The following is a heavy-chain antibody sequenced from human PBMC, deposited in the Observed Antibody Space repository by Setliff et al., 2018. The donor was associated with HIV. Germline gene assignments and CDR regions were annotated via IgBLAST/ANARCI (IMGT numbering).Heavy chain of an antibody. V-gene: IGHV4-61*02. J-gene: IGHJ6*03. CDR1: GVSISSGSYD. CDR3: ARDKGYYYMDV. Sequence: SETLSLTCTVSGVSISSGSYDWSWIRQSAGKGLEWIGRIYTSGSTNDNPSLKSRITMSVDTSNNQFSLRLSSVTAAGTAVYYCARDKGYYYMDVWGKGITVTVSS. CDR2: IYTSGST.